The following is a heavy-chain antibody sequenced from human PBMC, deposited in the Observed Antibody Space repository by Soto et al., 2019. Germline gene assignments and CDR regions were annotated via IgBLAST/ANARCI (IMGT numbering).Heavy chain of an antibody. J-gene: IGHJ6*02. D-gene: IGHD3-10*01. CDR1: GFTFSSYG. CDR3: AKDRRWFGANHYYGMDV. V-gene: IGHV3-30*18. CDR2: ISYDGSNK. Sequence: GGSLRLSCAASGFTFSSYGMHWVRQAPGKGLEWVAVISYDGSNKYYADSVKGRFTISRDNSKNTLYLQMNSLRAEDTAVYYCAKDRRWFGANHYYGMDVWGQGTTVTVSS.